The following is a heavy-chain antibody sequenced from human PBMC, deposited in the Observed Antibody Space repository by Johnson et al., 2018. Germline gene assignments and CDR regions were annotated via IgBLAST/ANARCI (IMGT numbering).Heavy chain of an antibody. CDR3: TRGLHYCAADCYSDYFQH. Sequence: QVQLVQSGGGVVQPGRSLRLSCAGSGVTFNTYGFHWVRQAPGKGLEWVTFISYDGSHKFYDDSVKGRFTISRDFSKNTMFLQMNSLRTEETAVYYCTRGLHYCAADCYSDYFQHWGQGTLVAVSS. D-gene: IGHD2-21*02. CDR1: GVTFNTYG. J-gene: IGHJ1*01. V-gene: IGHV3-30*03. CDR2: ISYDGSHK.